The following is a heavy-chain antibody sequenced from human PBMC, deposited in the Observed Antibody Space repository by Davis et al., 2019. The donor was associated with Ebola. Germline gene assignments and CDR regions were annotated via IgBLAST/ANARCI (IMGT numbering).Heavy chain of an antibody. CDR1: GGSFSGDY. CDR2: IYHSGST. CDR3: ARGIDI. Sequence: PSETLSLTCAVYGGSFSGDYWGWIRQPPGKGLEWIGEIYHSGSTNYNPSLKSRVTISLGTSENQFSLRLSSVTAADTAVYYCARGIDIWGQGTMVTVSS. J-gene: IGHJ3*02. V-gene: IGHV4-34*01.